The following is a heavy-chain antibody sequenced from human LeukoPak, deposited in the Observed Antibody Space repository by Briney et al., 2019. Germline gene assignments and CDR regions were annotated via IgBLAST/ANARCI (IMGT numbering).Heavy chain of an antibody. D-gene: IGHD5-18*01. J-gene: IGHJ6*02. CDR1: GFTFSSYA. CDR2: ISGSGGST. V-gene: IGHV3-23*01. CDR3: AKARPLWLPYYYGMDV. Sequence: GGSLRLSCAASGFTFSSYAMSWVRQAPGKGLEWVSAISGSGGSTYYADSVKGRFTISRDNSKNTLYLQMNSLRAEDTAVYYCAKARPLWLPYYYGMDVWGQGTTVTVSS.